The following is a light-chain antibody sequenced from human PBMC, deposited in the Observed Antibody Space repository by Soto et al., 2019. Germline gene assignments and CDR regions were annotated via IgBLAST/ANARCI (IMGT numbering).Light chain of an antibody. Sequence: EIVLTQSPGTLSLSPGERATLSCRASQSVSSSYLAWYQQKPGQAPRLLIYGASSRATGIPDRFSGSGSGTEFTLTINSLQSEDFAVYCCQQYNTWPPVTFGQGTRLEIK. V-gene: IGKV3-20*01. CDR3: QQYNTWPPVT. CDR1: QSVSSSY. CDR2: GAS. J-gene: IGKJ5*01.